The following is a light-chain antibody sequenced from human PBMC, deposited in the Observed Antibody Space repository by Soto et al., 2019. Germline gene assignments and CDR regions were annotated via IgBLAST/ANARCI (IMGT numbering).Light chain of an antibody. CDR1: QSVGSN. V-gene: IGKV3-15*01. CDR3: QQYTNWPYT. Sequence: EIVMTQSPATLSVSPGERASLSCRASQSVGSNLAWYQQTAGQAPRLLIYGASTRATGIPASFSGSGSGTEFTLTISSLQSEDFAVSSCQQYTNWPYTFGQGTKLEIK. CDR2: GAS. J-gene: IGKJ2*01.